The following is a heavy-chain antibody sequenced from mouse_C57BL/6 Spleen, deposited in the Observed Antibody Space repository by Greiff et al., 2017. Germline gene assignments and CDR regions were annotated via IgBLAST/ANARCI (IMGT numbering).Heavy chain of an antibody. D-gene: IGHD1-1*01. Sequence: EVQLQESVAELVRPGASVKLSCTASGFNIKNTYLHWVKQRPEPGLEWIGRIAPANGNTKSAPKIPGKATITADTSSNTAYLQLSSLTSEDTAIYYCARTTVVATRYFYVLGTGTTVTVAS. CDR1: GFNIKNTY. CDR2: IAPANGNT. CDR3: ARTTVVATRYFYV. J-gene: IGHJ1*03. V-gene: IGHV14-3*01.